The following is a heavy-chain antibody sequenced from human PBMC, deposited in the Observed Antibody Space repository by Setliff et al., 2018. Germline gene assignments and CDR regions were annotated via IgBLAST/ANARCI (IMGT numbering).Heavy chain of an antibody. D-gene: IGHD5-18*01. V-gene: IGHV3-49*04. CDR1: GFTFGDYA. Sequence: GGSLRLSCTASGFTFGDYAMSWVRQAPGKGLEWVGFIRSKAYGGTTEYAASVKGRFTISRDDSKSIAYLQMNSLKTEDTAVYYCTSGYSNGYADYWGQGTLVTVSS. CDR2: IRSKAYGGTT. J-gene: IGHJ4*02. CDR3: TSGYSNGYADY.